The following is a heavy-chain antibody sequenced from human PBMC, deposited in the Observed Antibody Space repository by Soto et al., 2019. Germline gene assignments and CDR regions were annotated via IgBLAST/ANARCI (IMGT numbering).Heavy chain of an antibody. Sequence: XSVKVSCKASGSTFTRYGISWVRQATGQGLEWMGWMNHXSGNKXYAQKFKGRVXXTRNTYIXXDYMELRSMRSEDTAVYYCAREQLGIEDDAFDIWGQGTMVTVSS. D-gene: IGHD7-27*01. J-gene: IGHJ3*02. CDR2: MNHXSGNK. CDR3: AREQLGIEDDAFDI. CDR1: GSTFTRYG. V-gene: IGHV1-8*01.